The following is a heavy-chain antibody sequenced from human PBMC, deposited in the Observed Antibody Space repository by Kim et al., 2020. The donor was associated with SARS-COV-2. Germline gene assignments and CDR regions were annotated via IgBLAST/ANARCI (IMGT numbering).Heavy chain of an antibody. V-gene: IGHV4-59*08. CDR3: VRHSLEPLERRRGYY. D-gene: IGHD6-25*01. J-gene: IGHJ6*03. Sequence: SETLSLTCTVSGASISTYYWTWIRQPPEKGLEYIGYVHFSGSSYYNPSLNNRVTMSIDTSKNQFSLKVTSVTAADTAMHYCVRHSLEPLERRRGYY. CDR1: GASISTYY. CDR2: VHFSGSS.